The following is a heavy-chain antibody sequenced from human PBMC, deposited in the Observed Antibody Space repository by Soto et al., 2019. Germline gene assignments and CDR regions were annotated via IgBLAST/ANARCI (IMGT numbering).Heavy chain of an antibody. CDR3: ARGTRKYYYDDGGSSGIDDTYDV. Sequence: TSETLSLTCTVSSDSLSAYYWNWIRQPPGGGLEWIGYIYNNGNTNYNSSLQSRVTISQDTSTNQFSLKLTSVTAADTAIYYCARGTRKYYYDDGGSSGIDDTYDVWGQGTLVTVSS. CDR2: IYNNGNT. D-gene: IGHD3-22*01. J-gene: IGHJ3*01. CDR1: SDSLSAYY. V-gene: IGHV4-59*01.